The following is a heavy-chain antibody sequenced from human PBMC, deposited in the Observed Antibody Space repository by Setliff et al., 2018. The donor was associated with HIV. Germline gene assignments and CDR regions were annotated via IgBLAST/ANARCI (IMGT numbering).Heavy chain of an antibody. CDR3: ARLRVSSSSQTFDH. CDR2: IYYTGTT. CDR1: GGSISSQY. V-gene: IGHV4-59*11. J-gene: IGHJ4*02. Sequence: SETLSLTCTVSGGSISSQYWSWIRQPQGKGLEWIGYIYYTGTTHYSPSLKSRVAMSVDTSKNQFSLDLTSVTPADTAVYYCARLRVSSSSQTFDHWGQGMLVTVSS. D-gene: IGHD2-2*01.